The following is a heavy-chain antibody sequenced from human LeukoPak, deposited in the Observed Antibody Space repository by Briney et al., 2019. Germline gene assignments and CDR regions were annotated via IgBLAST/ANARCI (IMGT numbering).Heavy chain of an antibody. J-gene: IGHJ5*02. CDR1: GYTFTSYD. V-gene: IGHV1-8*01. Sequence: ASVTVSCTASGYTFTSYDINWVRQATGQGLEWMGWMNPNSGNTGYAQKFQGRVTMTRNTSISTAYMELSSLRSEDTAVYYCARGSGAVAAPFDPWGQGTLVTVSS. D-gene: IGHD6-19*01. CDR3: ARGSGAVAAPFDP. CDR2: MNPNSGNT.